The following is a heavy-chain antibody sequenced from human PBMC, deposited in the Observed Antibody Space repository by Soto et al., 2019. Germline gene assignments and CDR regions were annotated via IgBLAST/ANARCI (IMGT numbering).Heavy chain of an antibody. CDR1: GYTFTSYD. D-gene: IGHD2-21*01. V-gene: IGHV1-8*01. Sequence: ASVKVSCKASGYTFTSYDINWVRKATGQGLEWMGWMNPNSGNTGYAQKFQGRVTMTRNTSISTAYMELSSLRSEDTAVYYCARGSGYCGGDCYPADAFDIWGQGTMVTVSS. CDR2: MNPNSGNT. J-gene: IGHJ3*02. CDR3: ARGSGYCGGDCYPADAFDI.